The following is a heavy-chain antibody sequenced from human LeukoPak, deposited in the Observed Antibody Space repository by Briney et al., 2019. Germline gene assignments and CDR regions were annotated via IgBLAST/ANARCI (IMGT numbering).Heavy chain of an antibody. CDR2: INHSGST. Sequence: SETLSLTCAVYGGSFSGYYWSWIRQPPGKGLEWIGAINHSGSTNYNPSLKSRVTISVDTSKNQFSLKLSSVTAADTAVYYCARAVVFGSWGRYYYYGMDVWGQGTTVTVSS. J-gene: IGHJ6*02. D-gene: IGHD3-3*01. V-gene: IGHV4-34*01. CDR3: ARAVVFGSWGRYYYYGMDV. CDR1: GGSFSGYY.